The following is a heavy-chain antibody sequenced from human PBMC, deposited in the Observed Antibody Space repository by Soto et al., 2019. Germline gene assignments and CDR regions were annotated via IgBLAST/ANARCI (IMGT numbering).Heavy chain of an antibody. CDR1: GYTFTKYD. CDR2: ISPNSGRA. V-gene: IGHV1-18*01. J-gene: IGHJ4*02. CDR3: VRQYYDFWTDFPDFDY. Sequence: QVQLVQSGTEVKTPGASVKVSCKTSGYTFTKYDISWVRQAPGQGLEWMGLISPNSGRANYAQKLQGRVTMTTDTFSSTGYMELRSLRPDDTAVYYCVRQYYDFWTDFPDFDYWGQGTLVTVSS. D-gene: IGHD3-3*01.